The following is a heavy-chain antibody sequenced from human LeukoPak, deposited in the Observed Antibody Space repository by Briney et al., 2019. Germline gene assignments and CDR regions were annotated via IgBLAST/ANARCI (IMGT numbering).Heavy chain of an antibody. CDR2: ISGSSDPI. CDR3: AKTSPGEWLIDS. CDR1: GFTFSSYE. J-gene: IGHJ4*02. D-gene: IGHD6-19*01. Sequence: PGGSLRLSCAASGFTFSSYEMNWARQAPGKGLEWLSYISGSSDPIYYADSVKGRFTISRDNVRRSLYLQMSGLRNDDAAVYYCAKTSPGEWLIDSWGQGTLVTVSS. V-gene: IGHV3-48*03.